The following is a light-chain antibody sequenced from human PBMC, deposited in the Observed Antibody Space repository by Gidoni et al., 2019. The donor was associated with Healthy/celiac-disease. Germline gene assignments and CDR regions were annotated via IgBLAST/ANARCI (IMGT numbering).Light chain of an antibody. CDR3: QQYKNWPPLT. CDR1: QSISSN. J-gene: IGKJ4*01. V-gene: IGKV3-15*01. Sequence: EIVMTQSPDTLSVSPGERATLSCRASQSISSNLAWYQQKPGQAPRLLLYGASTRATGIPARFSGSGSGTEFTLTISSLQSEDCAVYYCQQYKNWPPLTFGGGTKVEIK. CDR2: GAS.